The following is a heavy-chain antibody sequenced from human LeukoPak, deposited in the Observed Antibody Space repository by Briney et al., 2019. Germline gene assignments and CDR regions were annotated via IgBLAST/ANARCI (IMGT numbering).Heavy chain of an antibody. CDR1: GGSISSGGYY. Sequence: SETLSLTCTASGGSISSGGYYWSWIRQHPGEGLEWIGYIYYTGTTYYNPSLKSRLTISVDTSKNQFSLKLSPVTAADTAVYYCARSGAAWKPPTYFQDWGQGTLVTVSS. CDR2: IYYTGTT. J-gene: IGHJ1*01. CDR3: ARSGAAWKPPTYFQD. D-gene: IGHD1-1*01. V-gene: IGHV4-31*03.